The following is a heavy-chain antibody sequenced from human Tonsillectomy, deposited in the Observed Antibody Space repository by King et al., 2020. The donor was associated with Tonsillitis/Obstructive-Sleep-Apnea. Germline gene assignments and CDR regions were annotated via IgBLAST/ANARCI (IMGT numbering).Heavy chain of an antibody. J-gene: IGHJ5*02. D-gene: IGHD2-2*02. Sequence: VQLQESGPGLVKPSETLSLTCTVSGGSISTYYWSWIRQPPGKGLEWIGYIYNTGSTNYNPSLKSRVTMSLDTSKNLISLKLTSLTAADTAVYYCARHPDIVVVASAIVGSGWFDPWGQGTLVTVSS. CDR2: IYNTGST. CDR3: ARHPDIVVVASAIVGSGWFDP. V-gene: IGHV4-59*08. CDR1: GGSISTYY.